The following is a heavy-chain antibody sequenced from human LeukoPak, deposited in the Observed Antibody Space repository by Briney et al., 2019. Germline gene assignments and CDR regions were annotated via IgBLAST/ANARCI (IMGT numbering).Heavy chain of an antibody. Sequence: SVKVSCKASGGTFSSYAISWVRQAPGQGLEWMGAIIPIFGTANYAQKFQGRVTITADESTSTAYMELSSLRSEDTAVYYCARERVGYSSSWSSYYFDYWGQGTLVTVSS. D-gene: IGHD6-13*01. CDR1: GGTFSSYA. J-gene: IGHJ4*02. CDR2: IIPIFGTA. CDR3: ARERVGYSSSWSSYYFDY. V-gene: IGHV1-69*13.